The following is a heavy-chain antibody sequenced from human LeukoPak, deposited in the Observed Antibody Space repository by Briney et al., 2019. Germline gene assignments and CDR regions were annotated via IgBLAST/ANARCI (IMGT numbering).Heavy chain of an antibody. D-gene: IGHD3-22*01. CDR3: AKRAYYGSTAISPREFDY. CDR1: GFTFSTYA. J-gene: IGHJ4*02. Sequence: GGSLRLSCAASGFTFSTYAMSWVRQAPGKGLEWVSGITGSGGGAYYTDSVKGRFTISRDNSKNTLYLQMNSLRAEDTAVYYCAKRAYYGSTAISPREFDYWGQGTLVIVSS. V-gene: IGHV3-23*01. CDR2: ITGSGGGA.